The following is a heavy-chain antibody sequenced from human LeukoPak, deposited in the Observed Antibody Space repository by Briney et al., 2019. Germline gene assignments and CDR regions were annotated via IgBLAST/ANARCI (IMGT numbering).Heavy chain of an antibody. CDR2: TYYRSKRYN. CDR3: ARGWYYGPYYFDY. J-gene: IGHJ4*02. Sequence: SQTLSLTCAISGDSVSSNSAAWNWIRRSPSRGLEWLGRTYYRSKRYNDYALSVESRITINPDTSTNQFSLQLNSVTPEDTAVYYCARGWYYGPYYFDYWGQGTLVTVSS. CDR1: GDSVSSNSAA. D-gene: IGHD3-10*01. V-gene: IGHV6-1*01.